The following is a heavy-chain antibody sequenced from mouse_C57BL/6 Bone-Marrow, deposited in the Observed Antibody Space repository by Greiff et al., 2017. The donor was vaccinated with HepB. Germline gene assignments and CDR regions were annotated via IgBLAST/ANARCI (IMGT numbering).Heavy chain of an antibody. Sequence: VQLQQSGPELVKPGASVKISCKASGYAFSSSWMNWVKQRPGKGLEWIGRIYPGDGDTNYNGKFKGKATLTADKSSSTAYMQLSSLTSEDSAVYFCCSSGNFFVYWGQGTTLTVSS. CDR1: GYAFSSSW. V-gene: IGHV1-82*01. J-gene: IGHJ2*01. D-gene: IGHD1-1*01. CDR2: IYPGDGDT. CDR3: CSSGNFFVY.